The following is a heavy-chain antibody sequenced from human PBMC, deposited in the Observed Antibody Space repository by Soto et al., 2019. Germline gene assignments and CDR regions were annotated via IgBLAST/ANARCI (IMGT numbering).Heavy chain of an antibody. D-gene: IGHD6-19*01. V-gene: IGHV3-13*04. CDR3: ARTRHRGWRWYFDL. J-gene: IGHJ2*01. CDR1: GFTFSSYD. CDR2: IGTAGDT. Sequence: EVQLVESGGGLVQPGGSLRLSCAASGFTFSSYDMHWVRQATGKGLEWVSAIGTAGDTYYPGSVKGRFTISRENAKNSVYLQMNSLSAGDTAVYYCARTRHRGWRWYFDLWGRGTLVTVSS.